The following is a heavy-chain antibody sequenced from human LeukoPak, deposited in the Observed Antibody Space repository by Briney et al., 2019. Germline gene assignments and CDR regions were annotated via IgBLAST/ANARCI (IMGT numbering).Heavy chain of an antibody. CDR1: GGSISSSSYY. D-gene: IGHD2-15*01. CDR3: ARGAPRKDIVVVVATAGSWFDP. V-gene: IGHV4-39*01. CDR2: IYYSGST. Sequence: SETLSLTCTVSGGSISSSSYYWGWIRQPPGKGLEWIGSIYYSGSTYYNPSLKSRVTISVDTSKNQFSLKLSSVTAADTAVYYCARGAPRKDIVVVVATAGSWFDPWGQGTLVTVSS. J-gene: IGHJ5*02.